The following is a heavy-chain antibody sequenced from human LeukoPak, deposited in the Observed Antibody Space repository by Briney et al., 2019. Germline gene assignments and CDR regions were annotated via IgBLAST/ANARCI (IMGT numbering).Heavy chain of an antibody. CDR2: IGFDGSNK. V-gene: IGHV3-33*01. CDR3: ARECYGSGWYVGYFDY. CDR1: RLTFSRYG. J-gene: IGHJ4*02. D-gene: IGHD6-19*01. Sequence: AGGSLRLSCAASRLTFSRYGMHWVRQAPGKGLERVASIGFDGSNKYHVDSVKGRFTISRDNSKDTLYLQMNSLRAEDTAVYFCARECYGSGWYVGYFDYWGQGTLVTVSS.